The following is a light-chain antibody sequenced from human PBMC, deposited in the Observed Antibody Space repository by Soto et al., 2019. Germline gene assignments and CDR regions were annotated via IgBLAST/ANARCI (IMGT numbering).Light chain of an antibody. Sequence: QSVLTQPASVSGSPGQSITISCSGTTSDVGGYNLVSWYQQHTAKAPKLLIYEGTQRPSGVSSRFSGSKSGNTASLTISGLQAEDEADYYCCSYASSSSYVFGAGTKVNV. J-gene: IGLJ1*01. CDR3: CSYASSSSYV. V-gene: IGLV2-23*01. CDR2: EGT. CDR1: TSDVGGYNL.